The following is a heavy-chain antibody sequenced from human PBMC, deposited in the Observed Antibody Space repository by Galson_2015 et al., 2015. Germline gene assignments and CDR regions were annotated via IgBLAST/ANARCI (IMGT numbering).Heavy chain of an antibody. CDR3: ARDRGGYFDY. D-gene: IGHD3-10*01. V-gene: IGHV3-21*01. J-gene: IGHJ4*02. CDR1: GFTFSSYS. CDR2: ISSSSSYI. Sequence: SLRLSCAASGFTFSSYSMNWVRQAPGKGLEWVSSISSSSSYIYYADSVKGRFTISRDDAKNSLYLQMNSLRAEDTAVYYCARDRGGYFDYWGQGTLVTVSS.